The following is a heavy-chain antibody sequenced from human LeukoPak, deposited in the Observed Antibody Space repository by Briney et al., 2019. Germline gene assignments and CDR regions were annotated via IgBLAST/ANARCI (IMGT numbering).Heavy chain of an antibody. Sequence: GESLKISCKGSGYSFTSYWIGWVRQMPGKGLEWMGIIYPGGSDTRYSPSFQGQVTISADKSISTAYLQWSSLKASDTAMYYCASTIVPAATGWYFDLWGRGTLVTVSS. CDR1: GYSFTSYW. J-gene: IGHJ2*01. CDR2: IYPGGSDT. D-gene: IGHD2-2*01. V-gene: IGHV5-51*01. CDR3: ASTIVPAATGWYFDL.